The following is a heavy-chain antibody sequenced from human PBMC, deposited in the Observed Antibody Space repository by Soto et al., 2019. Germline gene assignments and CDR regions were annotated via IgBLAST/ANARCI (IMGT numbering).Heavy chain of an antibody. CDR2: IIPVFGTT. CDR3: AIEVWGRGGYYLDS. D-gene: IGHD7-27*01. CDR1: GGTFNSFG. V-gene: IGHV1-69*01. Sequence: QVHVVQSGAEVKKPGSSVKVTCKAFGGTFNSFGINWVRQAPGQGLEWMGGIIPVFGTTKYAQKFRDRVTLVADGSTSTSYMELISLTADDTAVYYCAIEVWGRGGYYLDSWGQGTLVTVSS. J-gene: IGHJ4*02.